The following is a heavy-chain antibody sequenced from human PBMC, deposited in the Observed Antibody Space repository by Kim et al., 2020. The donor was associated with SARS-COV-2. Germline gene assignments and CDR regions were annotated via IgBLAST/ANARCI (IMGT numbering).Heavy chain of an antibody. V-gene: IGHV3-7*03. J-gene: IGHJ4*02. CDR2: IKTDGSEK. Sequence: GGSLRLSCEASRFTFSIYWMSWVRQAPGKGLEWMANIKTDGSEKNYVDSVKGRFTISRDNAKNSLYLQMNSLRAEDTAVYYFATYTSGGGWYALDSWGQGTLVTVSA. CDR1: RFTFSIYW. CDR3: ATYTSGGGWYALDS. D-gene: IGHD6-19*01.